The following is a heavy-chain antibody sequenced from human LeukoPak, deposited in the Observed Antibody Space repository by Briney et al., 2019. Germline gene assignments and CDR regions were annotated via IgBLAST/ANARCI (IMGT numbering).Heavy chain of an antibody. Sequence: PGGSLRLSCAASGFTFSSYAMSWVRQAPGKGLAWVSTISGGSGSTYCADSVKGRFTISRDNSKNTLYLQMDSLRAEDTAVYYCAKDRGALGELLAIFDNWGQGTLVTVSS. V-gene: IGHV3-23*01. CDR3: AKDRGALGELLAIFDN. D-gene: IGHD3-10*01. J-gene: IGHJ4*02. CDR1: GFTFSSYA. CDR2: ISGGSGST.